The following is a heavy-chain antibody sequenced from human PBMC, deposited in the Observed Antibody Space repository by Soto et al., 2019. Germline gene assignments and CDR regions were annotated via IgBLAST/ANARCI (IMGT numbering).Heavy chain of an antibody. CDR1: GFSLSTSGMR. D-gene: IGHD1-26*01. CDR3: ARISGSYSSGSAFDI. V-gene: IGHV2-70*04. CDR2: IDWDDDK. J-gene: IGHJ3*02. Sequence: SCPTLVNPTQTLTLTCTFSGFSLSTSGMRXSWIRQPPGKALEWLARIDWDDDKFYSTSLKTRLTISKDTSKNQVVLTMTNMDPVDTATYYCARISGSYSSGSAFDIWGQGTMVTVSS.